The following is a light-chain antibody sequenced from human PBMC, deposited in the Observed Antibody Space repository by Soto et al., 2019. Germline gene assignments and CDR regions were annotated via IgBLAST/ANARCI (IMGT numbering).Light chain of an antibody. CDR1: SSDVGGYNY. CDR2: DVS. CDR3: CSYAGSYTV. Sequence: QSALTQPRSVSGSPGQSVTISCTGTSSDVGGYNYVSWYQQHSGKAPKLMIYDVSKRPSGVPDRFSGSKSGNTASLTISGLQAEDEADYYCCSYAGSYTVFGGGTQLTVL. J-gene: IGLJ2*01. V-gene: IGLV2-11*01.